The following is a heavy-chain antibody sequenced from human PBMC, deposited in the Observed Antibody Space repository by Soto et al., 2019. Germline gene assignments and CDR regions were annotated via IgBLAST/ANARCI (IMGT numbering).Heavy chain of an antibody. D-gene: IGHD1-26*01. CDR1: GGTFSSYT. J-gene: IGHJ4*02. CDR3: ARDPVGATGRYDY. V-gene: IGHV1-69*08. Sequence: QVQLVQSGAEVKKPGSSVNVSCKASGGTFSSYTISWVRQATGQGLEWMGRIIPILGITNYAQKCQGRVTITADKSTSTAYMELSSLRSEDTAVYYCARDPVGATGRYDYWGQGTLVTVSS. CDR2: IIPILGIT.